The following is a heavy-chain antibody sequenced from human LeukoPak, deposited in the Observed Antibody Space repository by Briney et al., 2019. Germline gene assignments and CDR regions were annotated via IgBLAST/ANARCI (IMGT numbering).Heavy chain of an antibody. D-gene: IGHD5-18*01. CDR1: GYTFTGYY. V-gene: IGHV1-2*02. CDR2: INPNSGGT. Sequence: ASVKVSCKASGYTFTGYYMHWVRQAPGQGLEWMGWINPNSGGTNYAQKFQGRVTMTRGTSISTAYMELSRLRSDDTAVYYCARGLGPPYSYAQGWWFDPWGQGTLVTVSS. J-gene: IGHJ5*02. CDR3: ARGLGPPYSYAQGWWFDP.